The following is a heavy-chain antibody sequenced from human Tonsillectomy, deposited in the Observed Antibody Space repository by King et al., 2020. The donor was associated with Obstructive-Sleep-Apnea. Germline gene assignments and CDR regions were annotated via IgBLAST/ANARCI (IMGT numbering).Heavy chain of an antibody. CDR1: GFTFSHYA. D-gene: IGHD3-10*01. J-gene: IGHJ6*02. V-gene: IGHV3-30*04. CDR2: ISYDGNNK. Sequence: VQLVESGGGVVQPGRSLRLSCTASGFTFSHYAMHWVRQAPGKGLEWVAVISYDGNNKYYADSVKGRFTISRDNSKNTLYLQMNSLRAEDTAVYYCARDRDNSYGDYYGMDVWGHGTTVTVSS. CDR3: ARDRDNSYGDYYGMDV.